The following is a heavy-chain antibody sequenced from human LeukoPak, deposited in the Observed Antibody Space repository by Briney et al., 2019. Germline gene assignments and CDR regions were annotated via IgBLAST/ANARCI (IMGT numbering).Heavy chain of an antibody. CDR2: LSFDGTTK. D-gene: IGHD3-10*01. V-gene: IGHV3-30*18. J-gene: IGHJ6*02. Sequence: PGGSLRLSCAASGFTFSSFGMHWVRQAPGKGLEWVAVLSFDGTTKYYTDSVKGRFTISRDNSKNTLYLQMNSLRPEDTAVYYCAKWSLVNYCGMDVWGQGTTVTVSS. CDR3: AKWSLVNYCGMDV. CDR1: GFTFSSFG.